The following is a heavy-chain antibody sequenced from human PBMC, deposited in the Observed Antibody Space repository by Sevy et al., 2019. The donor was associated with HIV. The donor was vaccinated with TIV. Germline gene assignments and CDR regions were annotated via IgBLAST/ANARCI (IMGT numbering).Heavy chain of an antibody. V-gene: IGHV4-39*01. J-gene: IGHJ6*02. CDR2: IYYTGST. Sequence: WETLSLTCTVSGGSISSSSYYWNWIRQPPGKGLEWIGSIYYTGSTYYKPSLKSRVTISKDTSKNQFSLKLTSVTAADTAVYYCARPEGLQLSYAMDVWGQGTTVTVSS. CDR1: GGSISSSSYY. CDR3: ARPEGLQLSYAMDV. D-gene: IGHD3-3*01.